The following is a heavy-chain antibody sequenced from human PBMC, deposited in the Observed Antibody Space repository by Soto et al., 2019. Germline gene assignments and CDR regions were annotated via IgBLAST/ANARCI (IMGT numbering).Heavy chain of an antibody. V-gene: IGHV3-53*01. J-gene: IGHJ4*02. Sequence: QTGGSLRLSCAASGFTVSSNYMTWVRQAPGKGLEWVSIIYGNYNTHYADSVKGRFSISRDNSKNTVYLQMSSLRAEDTAVYYCAGGTMVTTAFDYWGQGTLVTVSS. CDR1: GFTVSSNY. D-gene: IGHD4-17*01. CDR2: IYGNYNT. CDR3: AGGTMVTTAFDY.